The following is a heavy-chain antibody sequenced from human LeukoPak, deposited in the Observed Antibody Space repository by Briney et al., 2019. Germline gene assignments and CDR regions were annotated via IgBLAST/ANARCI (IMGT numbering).Heavy chain of an antibody. V-gene: IGHV1-69*05. D-gene: IGHD2-2*02. CDR3: ARVYCSSTSCYINYFDY. Sequence: SVTVSFKASAGTFSSYAISWVRQAPGQGLEWKGGIIPIFGTANYAQKFQGRVTITTDESTSTAYMELSSLRSEDTAVYYCARVYCSSTSCYINYFDYWGQGTLVTVSS. CDR2: IIPIFGTA. J-gene: IGHJ4*02. CDR1: AGTFSSYA.